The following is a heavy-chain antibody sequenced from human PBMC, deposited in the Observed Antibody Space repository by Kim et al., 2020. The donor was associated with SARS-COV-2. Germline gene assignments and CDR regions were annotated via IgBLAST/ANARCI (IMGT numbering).Heavy chain of an antibody. J-gene: IGHJ4*02. V-gene: IGHV3-11*06. Sequence: RYNTNADSVKGRFTISRDNAKNSLYLQMNSLRAEDTAVYYCARGRARFDYWGQGTLVTVSS. CDR3: ARGRARFDY. CDR2: RYN.